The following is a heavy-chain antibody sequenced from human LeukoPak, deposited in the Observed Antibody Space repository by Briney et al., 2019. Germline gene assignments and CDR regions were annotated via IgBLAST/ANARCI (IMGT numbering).Heavy chain of an antibody. D-gene: IGHD6-19*01. CDR1: GGSFSSYY. J-gene: IGHJ4*02. CDR2: IYYSGST. CDR3: ARYRIAVAGMDY. V-gene: IGHV4-39*07. Sequence: SETLSLTCAVYGGSFSSYYWGWIRQPPGKGLEWIGSIYYSGSTYYNPSLKSRVTISVDTSKNQFSLKLSSVTAADTAVYYCARYRIAVAGMDYWGQGTLVTVSS.